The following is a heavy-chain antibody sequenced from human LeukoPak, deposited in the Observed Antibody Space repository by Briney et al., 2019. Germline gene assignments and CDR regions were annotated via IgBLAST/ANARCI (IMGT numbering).Heavy chain of an antibody. J-gene: IGHJ6*02. D-gene: IGHD6-19*01. Sequence: SETLSLTCTVPGGSISSYYWSWIRQPPGKGLEWVGYIYYSGSTNYNPSLKSRVTISVDTSKNQFSLKLSSVTAADTAVYYCARETALAVAGPPFIYGMDVWGQGTTVTVSS. CDR1: GGSISSYY. CDR2: IYYSGST. V-gene: IGHV4-59*01. CDR3: ARETALAVAGPPFIYGMDV.